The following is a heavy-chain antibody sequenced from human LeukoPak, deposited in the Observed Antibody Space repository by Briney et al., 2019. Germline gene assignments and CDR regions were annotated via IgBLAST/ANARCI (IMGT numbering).Heavy chain of an antibody. Sequence: ASVTVSCKASGYTFTGYYMHWVRQAPGQGLEWMGRINPNSGGTNYAQKFQGRVTMTRDTSISTAYMELSRLRSDDTAVYYCARDVHDYGDYSFDYWGQGTLVTVSS. D-gene: IGHD4-17*01. J-gene: IGHJ4*02. CDR1: GYTFTGYY. V-gene: IGHV1-2*06. CDR3: ARDVHDYGDYSFDY. CDR2: INPNSGGT.